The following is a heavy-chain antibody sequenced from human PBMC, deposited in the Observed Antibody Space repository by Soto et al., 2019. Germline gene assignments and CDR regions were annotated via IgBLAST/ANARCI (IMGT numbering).Heavy chain of an antibody. V-gene: IGHV3-21*01. CDR1: GFTFSSYS. CDR2: ISSSSSYI. D-gene: IGHD3-10*01. Sequence: EVQLVESGGGLVKPGGSLRLSCAASGFTFSSYSMNWVRQAPGKGLEWVSSISSSSSYIYYADSVKGRFTISRDNAKNSLYLQMNSLRAEDTAVYYCARDRIGGYWYFDLWGRGTLVTVSS. CDR3: ARDRIGGYWYFDL. J-gene: IGHJ2*01.